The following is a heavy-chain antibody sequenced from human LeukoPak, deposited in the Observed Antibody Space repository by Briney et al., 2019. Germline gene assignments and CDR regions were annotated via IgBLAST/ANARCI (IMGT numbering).Heavy chain of an antibody. Sequence: SETLSLTCTVSGGSVSSGSYYWSWIRQPPGKGLEWIGYIYYSGSTNYSPSLKSRVTISVDTSKNQFSLKLSSVTAADTAVYYCARWEWEQQKVLDYWGQGTLVTVSS. CDR1: GGSVSSGSYY. CDR2: IYYSGST. CDR3: ARWEWEQQKVLDY. V-gene: IGHV4-61*01. J-gene: IGHJ4*02. D-gene: IGHD1-26*01.